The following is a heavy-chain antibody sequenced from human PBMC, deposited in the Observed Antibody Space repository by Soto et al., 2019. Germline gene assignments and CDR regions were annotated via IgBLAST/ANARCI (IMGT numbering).Heavy chain of an antibody. CDR2: IYYSGST. CDR3: ARSSSGSYYPQY. CDR1: GGFTRYYR. D-gene: IGHD3-10*01. Sequence: SEDPSLPRTCSGGFTRYYRRRVCRPPPGKGLEWIGYIYYSGSTNYNPSLKSRVTISVDTSKTQFSLKLSSVTAADTAVYYCARSSSGSYYPQYWGQGALVTVSS. J-gene: IGHJ4*02. V-gene: IGHV4-59*01.